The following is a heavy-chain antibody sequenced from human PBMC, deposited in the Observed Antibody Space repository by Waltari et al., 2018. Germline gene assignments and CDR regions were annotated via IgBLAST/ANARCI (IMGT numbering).Heavy chain of an antibody. V-gene: IGHV4-31*01. Sequence: QVQLQQSGPGLVQPSQTLTLICTVSAGSMPSESSYWSWSRQHPGKGLEWIGFIANSGTPYYNPSLKSVVDMSIDTAKNQFSLKVNSVTAADTAVYYCAKGGGGTRDGMDVWGQGTTVTVSS. D-gene: IGHD2-2*01. CDR2: IANSGTP. CDR3: AKGGGGTRDGMDV. CDR1: AGSMPSESSY. J-gene: IGHJ6*02.